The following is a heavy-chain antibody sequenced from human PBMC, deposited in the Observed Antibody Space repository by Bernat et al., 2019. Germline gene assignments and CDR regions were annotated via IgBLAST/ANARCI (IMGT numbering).Heavy chain of an antibody. Sequence: EVQLVESGGGLVQPGGSLRLSCAASGFTVSSNYLTWVRQAPGKGLEWASVIYSGGGTYYADSVKGRFTISRDNHKNTLYLEMNSLRVEDTAVYYCARGVSGGGGSCNVDYWGQGTLVTVSS. D-gene: IGHD2-15*01. J-gene: IGHJ4*02. CDR1: GFTVSSNY. CDR3: ARGVSGGGGSCNVDY. CDR2: IYSGGGT. V-gene: IGHV3-66*01.